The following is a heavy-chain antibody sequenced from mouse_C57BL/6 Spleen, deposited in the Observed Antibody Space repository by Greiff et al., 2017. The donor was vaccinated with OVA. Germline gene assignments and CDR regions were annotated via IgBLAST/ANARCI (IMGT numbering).Heavy chain of an antibody. CDR1: GFTFSSYA. V-gene: IGHV5-4*01. CDR3: ARDRDGNYFAY. Sequence: EVKLMESGGGLVKPGGSLKLSCAASGFTFSSYAMSWVRQTPEKRLEWVATISDGGSYTYYPDTVTGRFSISRDNAKNNLYLQMSHLKSEDTAMYYCARDRDGNYFAYWGQGTLVTVSA. CDR2: ISDGGSYT. D-gene: IGHD2-1*01. J-gene: IGHJ3*01.